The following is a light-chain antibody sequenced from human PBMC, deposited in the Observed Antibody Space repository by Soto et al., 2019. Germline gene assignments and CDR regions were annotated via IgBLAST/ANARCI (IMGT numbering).Light chain of an antibody. CDR1: QSVTSNY. CDR2: IAS. J-gene: IGKJ1*01. V-gene: IGKV3-20*01. Sequence: EIVLTQSPGTLSLFAGERATLSCRATQSVTSNYLDWYQQKPGQAPRLLIYIASRRATGIPDRFSGSGSGTDFTLTISRLEPEDSAVYYCQQYGSSPWTFGQGTKVEIK. CDR3: QQYGSSPWT.